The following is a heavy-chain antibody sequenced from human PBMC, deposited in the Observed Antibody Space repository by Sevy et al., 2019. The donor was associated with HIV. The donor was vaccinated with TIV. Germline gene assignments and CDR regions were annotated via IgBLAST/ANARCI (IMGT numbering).Heavy chain of an antibody. CDR2: IKPNSGGT. V-gene: IGHV1-2*02. D-gene: IGHD2-2*02. Sequence: ASVKVSCQASRYTFSDHLIYWVRQAPGQGLAWMGWIKPNSGGTRLAQRFQGRVTLTRDASISTAFMELTRLQSDDTAVYYSAITPPAADVASWLYYLDYRGQGTRVTVSS. J-gene: IGHJ4*02. CDR3: AITPPAADVASWLYYLDY. CDR1: RYTFSDHL.